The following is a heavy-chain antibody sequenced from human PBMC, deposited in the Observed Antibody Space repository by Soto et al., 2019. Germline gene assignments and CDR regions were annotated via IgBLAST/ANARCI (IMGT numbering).Heavy chain of an antibody. J-gene: IGHJ4*02. CDR1: GGSISGSY. D-gene: IGHD4-17*01. CDR2: ISNSGST. Sequence: SETLSLTCSVSGGSISGSYWSWIRQSPGKGLEWIGYISNSGSTGYNPSLKTRLSMSVDRSKNQFTLRLTSVTAADTAVYFCATESGSTYGYFDYWGQGTQVTVSS. CDR3: ATESGSTYGYFDY. V-gene: IGHV4-30-4*01.